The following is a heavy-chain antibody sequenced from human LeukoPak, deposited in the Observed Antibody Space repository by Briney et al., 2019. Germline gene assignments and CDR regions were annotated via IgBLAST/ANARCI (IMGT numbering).Heavy chain of an antibody. CDR2: IYSGGST. J-gene: IGHJ6*02. CDR3: ARGMDSGSPYYYYYYGMDV. D-gene: IGHD1-26*01. Sequence: GGSLRRSCAASGFTCSSNYMSWVRQAPGKGLEWVSVIYSGGSTYYADSVKGRFTISRHNSKNTLYLQMNSLRAEDTAVYYCARGMDSGSPYYYYYYGMDVWGQGTTVTVSS. CDR1: GFTCSSNY. V-gene: IGHV3-53*04.